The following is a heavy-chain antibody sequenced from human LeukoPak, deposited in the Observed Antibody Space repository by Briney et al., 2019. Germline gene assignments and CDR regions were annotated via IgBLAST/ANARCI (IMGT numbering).Heavy chain of an antibody. CDR3: AREATTATGPFDY. V-gene: IGHV3-66*02. CDR1: GFTVSSNY. J-gene: IGHJ4*02. CDR2: IYSGGST. D-gene: IGHD5-24*01. Sequence: PGGSLRLYCAASGFTVSSNYMSWVRQAPGKGLEWVSVIYSGGSTYYADSVKGRFTISRDNSKNTLYLQMNSLRAEDTAVYYCAREATTATGPFDYWGQGTLVTVSS.